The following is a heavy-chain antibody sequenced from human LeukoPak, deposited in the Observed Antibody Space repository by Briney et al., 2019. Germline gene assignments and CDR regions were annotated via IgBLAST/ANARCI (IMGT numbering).Heavy chain of an antibody. D-gene: IGHD3-10*01. CDR1: GGSISRYY. CDR3: ARGAMVREVILTHYFDH. V-gene: IGHV4-59*01. Sequence: PSETLSLTCTVSGGSISRYYWSWIRQPPGKGLEWIGYIYSSGSTNYNPSLKSRVTISVDTSKNRFSLELSSVTAADTAVYYCARGAMVREVILTHYFDHWGQGTLVTVSS. CDR2: IYSSGST. J-gene: IGHJ4*02.